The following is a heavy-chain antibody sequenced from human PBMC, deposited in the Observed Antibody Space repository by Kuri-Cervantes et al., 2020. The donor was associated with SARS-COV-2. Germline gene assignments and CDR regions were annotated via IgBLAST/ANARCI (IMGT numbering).Heavy chain of an antibody. J-gene: IGHJ5*02. CDR3: ARGGGTMVRGVIKINWFDP. CDR1: GFTFSSYW. CDR2: IKQDGSEK. Sequence: GESLKISCAASGFTFSSYWMSWVHQAPGKGLEWVANIKQDGSEKYYVDSVKGRFTISRDNAKNSLYLQMNSLRAEDTAVYYCARGGGTMVRGVIKINWFDPWGQGTLVTVSS. D-gene: IGHD3-10*01. V-gene: IGHV3-7*03.